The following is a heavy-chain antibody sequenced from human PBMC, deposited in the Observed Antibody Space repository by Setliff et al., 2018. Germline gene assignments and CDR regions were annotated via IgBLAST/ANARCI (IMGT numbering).Heavy chain of an antibody. J-gene: IGHJ4*02. CDR2: IRNDGATT. D-gene: IGHD7-27*01. CDR3: VRDLHWGFDY. Sequence: HPGGSLRLSCTASGFTFSSYSMNWVRQAPGKGLEWISYIRNDGATTSYADSVKGRFTISRDNVKNSLFLQMNSLRAEDTAVYYCVRDLHWGFDYWGLGTLVTVSS. CDR1: GFTFSSYS. V-gene: IGHV3-48*01.